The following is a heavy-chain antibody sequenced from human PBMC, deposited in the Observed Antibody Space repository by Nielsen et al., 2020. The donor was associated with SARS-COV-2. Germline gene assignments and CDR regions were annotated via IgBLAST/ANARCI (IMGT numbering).Heavy chain of an antibody. J-gene: IGHJ6*02. CDR1: GGTFSSYA. V-gene: IGHV1-46*01. Sequence: ASVKVSCKASGGTFSSYAISWVRQAPGQGLEWMGIINPSGGSTSYAQKFQGRVTMTRDTSTSTVYMELSSLRSEDTAVYYCARERGVVVVPAAIFYYYGMDVWGQGTTVTVSS. CDR3: ARERGVVVVPAAIFYYYGMDV. CDR2: INPSGGST. D-gene: IGHD2-2*02.